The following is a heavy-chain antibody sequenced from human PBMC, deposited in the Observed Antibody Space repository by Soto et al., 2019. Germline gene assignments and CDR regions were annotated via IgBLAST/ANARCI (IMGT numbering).Heavy chain of an antibody. J-gene: IGHJ3*02. V-gene: IGHV4-59*08. CDR2: IYYSGST. Sequence: SETLSLTCTVSGGSISSYYWSWTRQPPGKGLEWIGYIYYSGSTNYNPSLKSRVTISVDTSKNQFSLKLSSVTAADTAVYYCARHLYYGDYEGDAFDIWGQGTMVTVSS. D-gene: IGHD4-17*01. CDR3: ARHLYYGDYEGDAFDI. CDR1: GGSISSYY.